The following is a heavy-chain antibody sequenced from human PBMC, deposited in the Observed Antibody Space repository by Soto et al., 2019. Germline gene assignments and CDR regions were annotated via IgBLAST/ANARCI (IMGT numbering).Heavy chain of an antibody. J-gene: IGHJ4*02. CDR1: GFSLRTSGVS. D-gene: IGHD6-25*01. CDR2: IYWNDDK. V-gene: IGHV2-5*01. Sequence: SGPTLVDPTQTVTLTCSFSGFSLRTSGVSVGWIRQPPGKVLEWLAFIYWNDDKRYSPSLQSRLTITKDSSKKEVVLTMTNMDPLDTGTYYCAYRVGSRGSFDYWGQGTLVTVSS. CDR3: AYRVGSRGSFDY.